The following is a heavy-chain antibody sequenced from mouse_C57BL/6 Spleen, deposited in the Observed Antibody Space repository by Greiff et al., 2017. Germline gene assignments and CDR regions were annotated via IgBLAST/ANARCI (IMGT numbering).Heavy chain of an antibody. J-gene: IGHJ3*01. CDR1: GYTFTSSR. CDR2: IYPSDSET. D-gene: IGHD1-1*01. V-gene: IGHV1-61*01. Sequence: QVQLQQPGAELVRPGSSVKLSCKASGYTFTSSRMAWVKQRPGQGLEWIGNIYPSDSETHYNQKFKDKATLTVDKSSSTAYMQLSSLTSEDSVVYYCAREGWDYFYWGQGTLVTVSA. CDR3: AREGWDYFY.